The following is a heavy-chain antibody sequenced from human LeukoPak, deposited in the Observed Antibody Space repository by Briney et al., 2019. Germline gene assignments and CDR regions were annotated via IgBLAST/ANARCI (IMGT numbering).Heavy chain of an antibody. D-gene: IGHD3-22*01. V-gene: IGHV3-30*04. CDR3: ARDRHSYDTSGYYYHYYYYGMDV. J-gene: IGHJ6*02. CDR2: ISNDGKTT. Sequence: GGSLRLSCAASGFTFSSYEMNWVRQTPGQGLEWVALISNDGKTTDYADSVKGRFTISRDNSENTLFLQMSGLRVEDTAVYYCARDRHSYDTSGYYYHYYYYGMDVWGPGTTVTVSS. CDR1: GFTFSSYE.